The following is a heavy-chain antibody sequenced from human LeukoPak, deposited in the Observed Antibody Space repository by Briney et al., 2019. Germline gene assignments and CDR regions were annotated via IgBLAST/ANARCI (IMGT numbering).Heavy chain of an antibody. Sequence: SQTLSLTCTVSGGSISSGGYYWSWIRQPPGKGLEWIGYIYHSGSTYYNPALKSRVTISVDRSKNQFSLKLSSVTAADTAVYYCARDCRCIAAVPGAFDIWGQGTMVTVSS. CDR1: GGSISSGGYY. CDR3: ARDCRCIAAVPGAFDI. V-gene: IGHV4-30-2*01. J-gene: IGHJ3*02. D-gene: IGHD6-13*01. CDR2: IYHSGST.